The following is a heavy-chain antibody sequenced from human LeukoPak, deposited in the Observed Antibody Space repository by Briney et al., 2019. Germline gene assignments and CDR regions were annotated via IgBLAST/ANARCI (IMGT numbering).Heavy chain of an antibody. D-gene: IGHD3-9*01. CDR3: AKDLSDILTGSDY. CDR2: ISWNSGSR. V-gene: IGHV3-9*01. Sequence: GESLRLSCAASGFTFDDYAMHWGRQAPGQGLEWVSGISWNSGSRAYADSVKGRVTISRDNAKNSLYLQMNSLRPEDTALYYCAKDLSDILTGSDYWGEGTLVTVS. CDR1: GFTFDDYA. J-gene: IGHJ4*02.